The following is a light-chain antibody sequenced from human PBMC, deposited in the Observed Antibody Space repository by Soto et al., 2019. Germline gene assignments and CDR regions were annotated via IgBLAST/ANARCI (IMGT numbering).Light chain of an antibody. V-gene: IGKV3-20*01. Sequence: EIVLTQSPGTLSLSPGEGATLSCRASESVSHNYLAWYQQKPGQAPRLLIYGVSFRATGIPARFSGSGSGTDFSLTISRLEPEDFAVYYCQHYRYSSYFSFGPGTKVEVK. CDR1: ESVSHNY. J-gene: IGKJ3*01. CDR2: GVS. CDR3: QHYRYSSYFS.